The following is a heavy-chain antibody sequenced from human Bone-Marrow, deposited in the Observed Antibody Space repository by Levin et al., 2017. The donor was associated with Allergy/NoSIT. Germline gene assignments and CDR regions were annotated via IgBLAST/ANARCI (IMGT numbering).Heavy chain of an antibody. CDR2: ISNSGTT. Sequence: GSLRLSCAVSGFSISSGSYWAWIRQPPEKGLEWIGSISNSGTTFYNPSLKSRVTLSVDTSRNHVSLKMKSVTAADTAVYYCAKLDNGFDWYFGLWGRGTLVTVSS. V-gene: IGHV4-38-2*01. CDR1: GFSISSGSY. CDR3: AKLDNGFDWYFGL. J-gene: IGHJ2*01. D-gene: IGHD1-1*01.